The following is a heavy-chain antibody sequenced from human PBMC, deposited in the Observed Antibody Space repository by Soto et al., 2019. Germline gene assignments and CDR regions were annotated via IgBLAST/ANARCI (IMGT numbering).Heavy chain of an antibody. Sequence: QVQLVQSGGEVKKPGASVKVSCKASGYTFTNYGVTWVRQAPGQGLEWMGWISAYTDNPNYAQKFQGRVTITIDTSTTPASMDLRSLTSDDTAVYYCARVIPGAEAWFGPWGQGTLVTVSS. CDR3: ARVIPGAEAWFGP. CDR2: ISAYTDNP. V-gene: IGHV1-18*01. J-gene: IGHJ5*02. D-gene: IGHD2-2*01. CDR1: GYTFTNYG.